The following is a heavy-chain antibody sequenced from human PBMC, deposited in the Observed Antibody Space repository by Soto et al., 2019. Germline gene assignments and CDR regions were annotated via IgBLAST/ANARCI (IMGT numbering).Heavy chain of an antibody. D-gene: IGHD2-2*01. CDR2: ISGSGGST. Sequence: GESLKISCAASGFTFSSYAMSWVRQAPGKGLEWVSAISGSGGSTYYADSVKGRFTISRDNSKNTLYLQMNSLRAEDTAVYYCAKDRIVVVPAAMIAAAGDYWGQGTLVTVSS. V-gene: IGHV3-23*01. CDR3: AKDRIVVVPAAMIAAAGDY. J-gene: IGHJ4*02. CDR1: GFTFSSYA.